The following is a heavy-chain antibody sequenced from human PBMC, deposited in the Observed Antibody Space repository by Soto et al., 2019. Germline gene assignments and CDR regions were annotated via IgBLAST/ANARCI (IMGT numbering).Heavy chain of an antibody. D-gene: IGHD6-19*01. Sequence: QVQLVQSGAEEKKPGASVKVSCKASGYTFTSYAMHWVRQAPGQRLEWMGWINAGDGNTKYSQKFQGRVTITRDTSASTAYMELSSLRSEDTAVYYCARAVAVPADFDYWGQGTLVTVSS. V-gene: IGHV1-3*05. CDR1: GYTFTSYA. J-gene: IGHJ4*02. CDR3: ARAVAVPADFDY. CDR2: INAGDGNT.